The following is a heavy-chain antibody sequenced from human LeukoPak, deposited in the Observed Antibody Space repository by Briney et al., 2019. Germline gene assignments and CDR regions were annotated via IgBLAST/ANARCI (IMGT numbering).Heavy chain of an antibody. CDR2: IKGKPDGGAI. CDR3: TTDPRY. V-gene: IGHV3-15*01. CDR1: GLGRSFKETW. J-gene: IGHJ4*02. Sequence: GGSLRLSCSASGLGRSFKETWMSWGRRAPGGGLECIGRIKGKPDGGAIDYTAPVRGRFSISRDDSKNLVFLQMDSLKIEDTGVYYCTTDPRYWGQGTMVTVSS.